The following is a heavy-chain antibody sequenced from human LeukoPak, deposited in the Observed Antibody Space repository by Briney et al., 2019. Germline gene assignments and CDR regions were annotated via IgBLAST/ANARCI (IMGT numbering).Heavy chain of an antibody. J-gene: IGHJ4*02. CDR1: GFTVSSNY. CDR2: ISSSSSYI. CDR3: ARILATVVTPDY. D-gene: IGHD4-23*01. V-gene: IGHV3-21*01. Sequence: KPGGSLRLSCAASGFTVSSNYMSWVRQAPGKGLEWVSSISSSSSYIYYADSVKGRFTISRDNAKNSQYLQMNSLRAEDTAVYYCARILATVVTPDYWGQGTLVTVSS.